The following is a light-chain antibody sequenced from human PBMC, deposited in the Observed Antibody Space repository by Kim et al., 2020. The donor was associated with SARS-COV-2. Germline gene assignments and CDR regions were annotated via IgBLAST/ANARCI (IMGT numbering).Light chain of an antibody. CDR2: GKD. CDR3: NSRDSSGNHLV. Sequence: ALGQKVRITCQGDILRNYYATWYQQKPGQAPVLVIYGKDNRPSGIPDRFSGSSSGNTASLTITGTQAEDESDYYCNSRDSSGNHLVFGGGTQLTV. J-gene: IGLJ2*01. V-gene: IGLV3-19*01. CDR1: ILRNYY.